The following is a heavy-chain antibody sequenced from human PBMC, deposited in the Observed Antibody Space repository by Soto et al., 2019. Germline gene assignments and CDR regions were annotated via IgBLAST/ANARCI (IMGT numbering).Heavy chain of an antibody. CDR2: IDGAGRIT. CDR3: VQNSGWFHA. CDR1: GFTPSSSD. J-gene: IGHJ5*02. V-gene: IGHV3-23*01. Sequence: EVQLLESGGGFIQPGGSLRLSCAASGFTPSSSDMSWVRQGPGKGLEWVSTIDGAGRITYYADSVKGRFTISRDNSKSPLFLQMESLGADDTAIYYCVQNSGWFHAWGQGALVTVSS. D-gene: IGHD3-10*01.